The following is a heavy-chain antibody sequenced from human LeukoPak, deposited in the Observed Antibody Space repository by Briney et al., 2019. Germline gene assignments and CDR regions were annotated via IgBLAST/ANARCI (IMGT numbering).Heavy chain of an antibody. J-gene: IGHJ4*02. D-gene: IGHD5-24*01. CDR2: IYSGGST. CDR3: ARGEMATITGGFDY. Sequence: GGSLRLSCAASGFTVSSNYMSWVRQAPGKGLEWVPVIYSGGSTYYADSVKGRFTISRDNSKNTLYLQMNSLRAEDTAVYYCARGEMATITGGFDYWGQGTLVTVSS. V-gene: IGHV3-53*01. CDR1: GFTVSSNY.